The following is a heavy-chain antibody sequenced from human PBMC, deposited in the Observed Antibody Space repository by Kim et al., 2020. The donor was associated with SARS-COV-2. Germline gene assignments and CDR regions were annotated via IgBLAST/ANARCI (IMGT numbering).Heavy chain of an antibody. Sequence: ASVKVSCKASGYTFTSYGISWVRQAPGQGLEWMGWISAYNGNTNYAQKLQGRVTMTTDTSTSTAYMELRSLRSDDTAVYYCARDSPPGYYDSSGYYRGGDYWGQGTLVPVSS. CDR2: ISAYNGNT. D-gene: IGHD3-22*01. J-gene: IGHJ4*02. CDR3: ARDSPPGYYDSSGYYRGGDY. CDR1: GYTFTSYG. V-gene: IGHV1-18*01.